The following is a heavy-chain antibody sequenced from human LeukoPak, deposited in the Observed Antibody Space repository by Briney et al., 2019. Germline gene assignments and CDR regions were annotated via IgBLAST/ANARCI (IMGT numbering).Heavy chain of an antibody. CDR2: FDPEDGET. D-gene: IGHD6-13*01. J-gene: IGHJ4*02. CDR3: ATGRSSSWYGAREAFDY. V-gene: IGHV1-24*01. Sequence: GASVKVSCKVSGYTLTELSMHWVRQAPGKGLVWMGGFDPEDGETIYAQKFQGRVTMTEDTSTDTAYMELSSLRSEDTAVYYCATGRSSSWYGAREAFDYWGQGTLVTVSS. CDR1: GYTLTELS.